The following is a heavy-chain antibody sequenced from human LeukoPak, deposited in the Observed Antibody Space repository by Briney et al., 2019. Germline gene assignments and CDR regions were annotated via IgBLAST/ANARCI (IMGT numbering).Heavy chain of an antibody. D-gene: IGHD1-1*01. V-gene: IGHV2-5*02. CDR2: IYWDDIK. Sequence: SGPTLVKPTQTLTLTCTLSGLSLTTSGVGVGWIRQPPGKALEWLALIYWDDIKGYSPSLKNRLTITKDTSKNQVVLTMTNMDLVDTATYYCAQHTYNDNWHGWFDSWGQGILVTVSS. J-gene: IGHJ5*01. CDR1: GLSLTTSGVG. CDR3: AQHTYNDNWHGWFDS.